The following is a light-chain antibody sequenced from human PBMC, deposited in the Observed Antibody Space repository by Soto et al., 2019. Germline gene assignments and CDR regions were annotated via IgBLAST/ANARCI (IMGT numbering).Light chain of an antibody. J-gene: IGKJ5*01. CDR3: QQYNNWPIT. V-gene: IGKV3-15*01. CDR2: GAS. Sequence: SVLTQSPVTLSFSPCERATLSCRASQSVSSSYLAWYQQKPGQAPRLLIYGASTRATGVPARFSGSGSGTEFTLTISSLQSEDFEVYYCQQYNNWPITFGQGTRLEIK. CDR1: QSVSSSY.